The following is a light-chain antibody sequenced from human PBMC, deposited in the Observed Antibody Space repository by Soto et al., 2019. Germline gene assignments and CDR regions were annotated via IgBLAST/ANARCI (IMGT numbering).Light chain of an antibody. CDR3: CSYAGTSTYV. J-gene: IGLJ1*01. CDR1: SSDVGRYNL. V-gene: IGLV2-23*02. CDR2: EVT. Sequence: QSVRNQPASVSGSPGQSITISCTGTSSDVGRYNLVSWYQHHPGKAPKIMIYEVTKRPSGVSNRFSGSKSGNTASLTISGLQAEDEADYYCCSYAGTSTYVFGTGTKVTVL.